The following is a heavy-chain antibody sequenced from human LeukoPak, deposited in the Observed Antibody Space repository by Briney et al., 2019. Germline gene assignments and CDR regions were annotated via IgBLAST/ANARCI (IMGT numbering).Heavy chain of an antibody. D-gene: IGHD2-2*01. CDR2: ISGSGSDT. CDR3: ANVNAMSTGY. CDR1: GFTFSFYA. V-gene: IGHV3-23*01. Sequence: GGSLRLSCAASGFTFSFYAMSWVRQAPGKGLEWVSTISGSGSDTSYADSVRGRFTISRDNPKNTLYLQMTNLRDEDTAVYYCANVNAMSTGYWGQGTLVTVSS. J-gene: IGHJ4*02.